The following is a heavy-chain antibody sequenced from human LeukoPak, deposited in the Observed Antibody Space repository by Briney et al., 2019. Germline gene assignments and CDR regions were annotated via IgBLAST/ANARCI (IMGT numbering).Heavy chain of an antibody. D-gene: IGHD3-10*01. J-gene: IGHJ4*02. Sequence: GGSLRLSCAASGFTFSSYSINWVRQAPGKGLEWVSSISSSSSYIYYADSVKGRFTISRDNSKNTLYLQMNSLRAEDTAVYYCARDARFGEFDYWGQGTLVTVSS. CDR3: ARDARFGEFDY. V-gene: IGHV3-21*04. CDR1: GFTFSSYS. CDR2: ISSSSSYI.